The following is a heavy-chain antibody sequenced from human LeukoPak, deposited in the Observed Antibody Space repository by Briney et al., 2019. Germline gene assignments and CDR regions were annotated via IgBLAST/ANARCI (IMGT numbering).Heavy chain of an antibody. D-gene: IGHD6-19*01. CDR1: GFTFSSYS. Sequence: GGSLRLSCAASGFTFSSYSMNWVRQAPGKGLEWVSYISSSSSTIYYADSVKGRFTISRDNAKNSLYLQMNSLRAEDTAVYYCVMSSSGWYPRYYFDYWGQGTLVTVSS. CDR3: VMSSSGWYPRYYFDY. J-gene: IGHJ4*02. V-gene: IGHV3-48*01. CDR2: ISSSSSTI.